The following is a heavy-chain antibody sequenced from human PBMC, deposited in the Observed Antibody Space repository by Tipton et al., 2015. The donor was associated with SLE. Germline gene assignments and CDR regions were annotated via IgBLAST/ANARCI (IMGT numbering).Heavy chain of an antibody. CDR1: GFTFSSYS. J-gene: IGHJ4*02. CDR2: ISSSSSYI. CDR3: ARGDGSGSYCPPRGY. Sequence: SLRLSCAASGFTFSSYSMNWVRQAPGKGLEWVSSISSSSSYIYYADSVKGRFTISRDNAKNSLYLQMNSLRAEDTAVYYCARGDGSGSYCPPRGYWGQGTLVTVSS. D-gene: IGHD3-10*01. V-gene: IGHV3-21*01.